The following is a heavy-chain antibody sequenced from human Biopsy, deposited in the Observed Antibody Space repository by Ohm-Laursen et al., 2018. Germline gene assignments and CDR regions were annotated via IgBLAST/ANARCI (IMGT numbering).Heavy chain of an antibody. CDR3: SREQHYYSA. Sequence: SSVKVSCKTTGYMFTDDQIHWVREASGQGLEWMGLVNPKKGDTRYAQKFQGRVTMTSDVSVATAYMELTGLTSDDTAVYFCSREQHYYSAWGQGTLVTVSS. J-gene: IGHJ5*02. V-gene: IGHV1-2*06. CDR1: GYMFTDDQ. CDR2: VNPKKGDT. D-gene: IGHD2-21*02.